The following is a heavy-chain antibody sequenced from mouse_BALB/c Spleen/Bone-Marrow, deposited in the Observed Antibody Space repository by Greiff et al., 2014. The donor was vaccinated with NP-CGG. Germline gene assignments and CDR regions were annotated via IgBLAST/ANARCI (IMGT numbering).Heavy chain of an antibody. CDR1: GFTFSDYY. Sequence: EVQLVESGGGLVKPGGSLKLSCAASGFTFSDYYMYWVRQTPEKRLEWVATISDGGSYTYYPDSVKGRFTISRDNAKNNLYLQMSSLKSEDTAMYYCARDWDGNLRAWFAYWGQGTLVTVSA. CDR3: ARDWDGNLRAWFAY. CDR2: ISDGGSYT. V-gene: IGHV5-4*02. J-gene: IGHJ3*01. D-gene: IGHD2-1*01.